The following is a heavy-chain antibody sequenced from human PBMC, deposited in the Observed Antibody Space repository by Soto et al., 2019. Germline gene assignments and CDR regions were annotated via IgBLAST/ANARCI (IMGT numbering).Heavy chain of an antibody. CDR2: IYSGSST. Sequence: GGSLRLSCAASGFTVSTKYMSWVRQAPGKGLEWVSVIYSGSSTYYADSVKGRFTISRDNSRNMLYLQMNSLRAEDTAVYYCARDLGSAWYMGFDYRGQGALVTVSS. V-gene: IGHV3-53*01. CDR1: GFTVSTKY. CDR3: ARDLGSAWYMGFDY. J-gene: IGHJ4*02. D-gene: IGHD6-19*01.